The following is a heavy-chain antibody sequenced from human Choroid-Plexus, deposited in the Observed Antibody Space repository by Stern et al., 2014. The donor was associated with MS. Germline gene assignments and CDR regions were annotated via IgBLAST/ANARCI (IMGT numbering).Heavy chain of an antibody. CDR3: AKDRQYLTYFFDH. Sequence: QVQLVESGGGVVQPGRPLGLSCVASGFTFGSWAMHWVRQAPGKGLEWEAGVSYDGSNKYYADSVKGRFTISRDNSQNTLYMQMSSLRPEDTAVYYCAKDRQYLTYFFDHWGQGSLVTVSS. CDR2: VSYDGSNK. D-gene: IGHD2/OR15-2a*01. CDR1: GFTFGSWA. J-gene: IGHJ5*02. V-gene: IGHV3-30*18.